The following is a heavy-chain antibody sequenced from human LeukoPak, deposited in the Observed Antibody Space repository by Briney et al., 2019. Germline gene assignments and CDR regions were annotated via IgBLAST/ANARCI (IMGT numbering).Heavy chain of an antibody. CDR1: GFIFSGAW. Sequence: GGSLRLSCAASGFIFSGAWLSWVRQAPGGGLEWVASIEPEGSRKYYLDSVRGRFTITRDNAKNSLYLQMTNLGAEDTAVYYCAKLLGTVTTYDFWGQGTLVTVS. V-gene: IGHV3-7*01. D-gene: IGHD3-10*01. CDR3: AKLLGTVTTYDF. CDR2: IEPEGSRK. J-gene: IGHJ4*02.